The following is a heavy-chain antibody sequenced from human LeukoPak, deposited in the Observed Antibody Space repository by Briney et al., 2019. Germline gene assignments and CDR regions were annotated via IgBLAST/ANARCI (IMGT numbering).Heavy chain of an antibody. D-gene: IGHD1-14*01. CDR1: GGTFSSYA. CDR3: ARIISGTWLWF. Sequence: SVKVSCKASGGTFSSYAITWVRQAPGLGLEWMGRIIPTLEVANYAQKFQGRVTVTADKSTSTAYMELSSLRPEDTAVYYCARIISGTWLWFWGQGTLVTVSS. J-gene: IGHJ4*02. V-gene: IGHV1-69*04. CDR2: IIPTLEVA.